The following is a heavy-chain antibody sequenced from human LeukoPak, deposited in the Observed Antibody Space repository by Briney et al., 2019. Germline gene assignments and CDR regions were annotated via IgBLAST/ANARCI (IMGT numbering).Heavy chain of an antibody. D-gene: IGHD2-15*01. Sequence: GASVKVSCKASGYTFTSYGINWVRQAPGQGLEWMGWISAYNGNTNYAQKLQGRVTMTTDTSTSTAYMELRSLRSDDTAVYYCARDRVYCSGGSCLNWFDPWGQGTLVTVSS. CDR2: ISAYNGNT. V-gene: IGHV1-18*04. J-gene: IGHJ5*02. CDR3: ARDRVYCSGGSCLNWFDP. CDR1: GYTFTSYG.